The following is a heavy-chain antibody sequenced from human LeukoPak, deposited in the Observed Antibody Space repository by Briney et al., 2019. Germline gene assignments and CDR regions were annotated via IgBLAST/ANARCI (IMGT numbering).Heavy chain of an antibody. CDR1: GFTFSSYG. D-gene: IGHD1-26*01. CDR2: ISDSGGYT. Sequence: PGGSLRLSCAASGFTFSSYGMTWVRQAPGKGLEWVSGISDSGGYTAYADSVKGRFTISRDNSKNTLYQQMNSLRAEDTAVYYCAKVQSGSYDFWGQGTLVTVSS. CDR3: AKVQSGSYDF. V-gene: IGHV3-23*01. J-gene: IGHJ4*02.